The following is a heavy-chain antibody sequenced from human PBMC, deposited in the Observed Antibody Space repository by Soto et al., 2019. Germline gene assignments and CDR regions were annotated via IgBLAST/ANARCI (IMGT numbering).Heavy chain of an antibody. CDR2: IYYSGST. D-gene: IGHD6-19*01. V-gene: IGHV4-39*01. J-gene: IGHJ5*02. CDR3: ARHSTGSGWYGSGNWFDP. CDR1: GGSISSSSYY. Sequence: ASETLSLTCTVSGGSISSSSYYWGWIRQPPGKGLEWIGSIYYSGSTYYNPSLKSRVTISVDTSKNQFSLKLSSVTAADTAVYYCARHSTGSGWYGSGNWFDPWGQGTLVTVSS.